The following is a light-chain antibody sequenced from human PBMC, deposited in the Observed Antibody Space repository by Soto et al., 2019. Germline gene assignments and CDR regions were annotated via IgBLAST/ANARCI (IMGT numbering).Light chain of an antibody. CDR3: QQRSNWPLT. J-gene: IGKJ4*01. V-gene: IGKV3-11*01. CDR1: QSVTSY. CDR2: DTS. Sequence: EIVLTQSPATLSLSPGESATLSCRASQSVTSYLAWYQQKPGQAPRLLIYDTSNRATGIPARFSGSGSGTDFTLTISSLEPEDFAVYYCQQRSNWPLTFGGGTRWISN.